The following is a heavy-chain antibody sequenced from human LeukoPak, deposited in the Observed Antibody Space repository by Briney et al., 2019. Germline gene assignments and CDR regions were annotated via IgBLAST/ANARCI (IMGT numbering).Heavy chain of an antibody. CDR3: ARSVGGSGVYDY. D-gene: IGHD3-10*01. J-gene: IGHJ4*02. Sequence: PSETLSLTCTVSGGSISSSSYYWGWIRQPPGKGLEWIGSIYYSGSTYYNPSLKSRVTISVDTSKNQFSLKLSSVTAADTAVYYCARSVGGSGVYDYWGQGTLVTVSS. V-gene: IGHV4-39*07. CDR2: IYYSGST. CDR1: GGSISSSSYY.